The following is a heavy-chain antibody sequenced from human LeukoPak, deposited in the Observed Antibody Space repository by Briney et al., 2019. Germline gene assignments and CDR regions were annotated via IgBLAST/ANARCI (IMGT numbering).Heavy chain of an antibody. CDR2: INYSGST. J-gene: IGHJ6*02. D-gene: IGHD3-10*01. Sequence: SEALSLTCTVSGGSISSSSYYWGYIRQPPGKGLEWIGSINYSGSTYYNPSLKSRVTISVDTSKNQFSLKLSSVTAADTAVYYCAHGSVGVDVWGQGTTVTVS. CDR1: GGSISSSSYY. V-gene: IGHV4-39*01. CDR3: AHGSVGVDV.